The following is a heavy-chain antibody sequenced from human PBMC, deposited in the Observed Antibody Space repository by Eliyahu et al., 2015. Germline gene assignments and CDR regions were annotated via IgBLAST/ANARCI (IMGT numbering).Heavy chain of an antibody. J-gene: IGHJ6*02. V-gene: IGHV3-30*18. CDR1: GFPFSXYG. Sequence: QVQLVESGGGXVQPGXSLXLSCAASGFPFSXYGMPWVRQXPGKGLGWVAVISYDGSNKYYADSVKGRFTISRDNSKNTLYLQMNSLRAEDTAVYYCAKAPSEVAVAGTLDYYYYGMDVWGQGTTVTVSS. CDR3: AKAPSEVAVAGTLDYYYYGMDV. D-gene: IGHD6-19*01. CDR2: ISYDGSNK.